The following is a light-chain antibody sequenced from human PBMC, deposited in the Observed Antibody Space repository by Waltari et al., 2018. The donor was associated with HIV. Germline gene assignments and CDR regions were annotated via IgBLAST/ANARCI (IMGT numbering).Light chain of an antibody. Sequence: QSALTQPPSASGSPGQSVTISCTGTSSDVGGYNYDSCYQHRPSKAPNLMIYEVRQGPSGNVHSYCGSTSGNAASVTVSGLEAEDEADYSCSSYAGSDKWVFGGGNKLTV. CDR1: SSDVGGYNY. CDR3: SSYAGSDKWV. J-gene: IGLJ2*01. V-gene: IGLV2-8*01. CDR2: EVR.